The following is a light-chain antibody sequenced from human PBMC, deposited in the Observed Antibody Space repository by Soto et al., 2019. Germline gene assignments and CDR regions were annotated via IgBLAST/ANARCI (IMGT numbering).Light chain of an antibody. Sequence: DIQMTQSQSSLSASVGDRVTITCRASQGISNYLAWYQQQPGKVPKLLIYVASTLQSGVPSRFSGSGSGTDFTLTISSLQPEDVATYYCQKYNSAPCTFGQGTKVEIK. CDR3: QKYNSAPCT. CDR2: VAS. J-gene: IGKJ1*01. V-gene: IGKV1-27*01. CDR1: QGISNY.